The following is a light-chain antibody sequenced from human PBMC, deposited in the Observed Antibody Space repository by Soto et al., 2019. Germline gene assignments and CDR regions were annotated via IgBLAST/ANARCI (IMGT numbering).Light chain of an antibody. CDR1: SSDVGGYNY. Sequence: QSALTQPASVSGSPGQSITISCTGTSSDVGGYNYVSWYQQHPGKAPKLMIYYVSNRPSGVSNRFSGSKSGNTASLTISGIQAEDEADYYCILYTSRSPLVFGGGTKLTVL. CDR2: YVS. V-gene: IGLV2-14*01. J-gene: IGLJ2*01. CDR3: ILYTSRSPLV.